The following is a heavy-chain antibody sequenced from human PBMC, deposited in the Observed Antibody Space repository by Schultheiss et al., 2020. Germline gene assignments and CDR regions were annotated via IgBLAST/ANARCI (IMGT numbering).Heavy chain of an antibody. Sequence: SATLSLTCAVSGYSISSGYYWGWIRQPPGKGLEWIGSIYHSGSTYYNPSLKSRVTISVDTSKNQFSLKVSSVTAADTAVYYCARGPMYSSGSKRFDYWGQGTLVTGSS. D-gene: IGHD6-19*01. CDR1: GYSISSGYY. J-gene: IGHJ4*02. V-gene: IGHV4-38-2*01. CDR3: ARGPMYSSGSKRFDY. CDR2: IYHSGST.